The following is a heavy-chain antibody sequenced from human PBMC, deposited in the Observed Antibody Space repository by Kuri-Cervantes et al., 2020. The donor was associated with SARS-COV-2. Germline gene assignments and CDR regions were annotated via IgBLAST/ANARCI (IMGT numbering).Heavy chain of an antibody. CDR3: AKDRGYDHYSGMDV. CDR1: GFTFSSYV. V-gene: IGHV3-23*01. CDR2: ITGNDDTT. D-gene: IGHD5-12*01. Sequence: GESLKISCAASGFTFSSYVMSWVRQAPGKGLDWVSAITGNDDTTHYADSVKGRFTISRDNSKNTLYLQMNNLRGEDTAVYYCAKDRGYDHYSGMDVWGQGTTVTVSS. J-gene: IGHJ6*01.